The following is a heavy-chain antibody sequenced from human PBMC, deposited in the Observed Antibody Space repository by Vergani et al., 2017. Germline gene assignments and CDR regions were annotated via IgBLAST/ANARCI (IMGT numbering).Heavy chain of an antibody. CDR3: ARRSGIVYDIFSGTQYFFDF. J-gene: IGHJ4*02. V-gene: IGHV4-38-2*01. CDR2: IYRTGRT. Sequence: QVQLQESGPGLVKPSETLSLTCAVSGFSIDNGYYWDWILQPPGKGLEWIGSIYRTGRTHFNPSLKSRVTISVDTSNNHFSLRLNSLTAADTAVYYCARRSGIVYDIFSGTQYFFDFWGQGTLATVSP. D-gene: IGHD3-9*01. CDR1: GFSIDNGYY.